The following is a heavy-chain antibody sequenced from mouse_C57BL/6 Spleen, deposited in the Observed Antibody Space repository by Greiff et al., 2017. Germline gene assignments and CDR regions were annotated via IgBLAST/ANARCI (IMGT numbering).Heavy chain of an antibody. J-gene: IGHJ2*01. CDR2: IYPGSGST. CDR3: ARRATVVEYYLDY. D-gene: IGHD1-1*01. CDR1: GYTFTSYW. Sequence: VQLQQPGAELVKPGASVKMSCKASGYTFTSYWITWVKQRPGQGLEWVGDIYPGSGSTNSNEKFKSKATLTVDTSSSTAYMQLSSLTSEDSAVYYCARRATVVEYYLDYWGQGTTLTVSS. V-gene: IGHV1-55*01.